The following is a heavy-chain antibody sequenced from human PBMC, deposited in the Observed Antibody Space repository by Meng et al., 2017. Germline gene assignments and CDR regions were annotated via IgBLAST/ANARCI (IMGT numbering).Heavy chain of an antibody. CDR3: ARTRGDYYFDY. D-gene: IGHD3-16*01. V-gene: IGHV4-61*01. J-gene: IGHJ4*02. Sequence: QLQESGPGRVLPSEPLSLTCTVSGDSVTVGSHYWSWIRQPPGKGLEWIGYIDYGGSTSYNPSLRSRVTISVDTSNNQFSLKLSSVTAADTAVFYCARTRGDYYFDYWGQGTLVTVSS. CDR2: IDYGGST. CDR1: GDSVTVGSHY.